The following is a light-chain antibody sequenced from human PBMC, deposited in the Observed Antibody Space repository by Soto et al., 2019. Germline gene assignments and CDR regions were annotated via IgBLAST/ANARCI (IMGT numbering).Light chain of an antibody. CDR1: SSDVGGYNY. CDR2: DVS. CDR3: ASYTRRTTVA. V-gene: IGLV2-14*01. J-gene: IGLJ2*01. Sequence: QSVLTQPASVSGSPGQSITISCAGTSSDVGGYNYVSWYQQHPGKAPKLMIYDVSNRPSGISNRFSGSKSGDTASLTISGLQAEDEADYYCASYTRRTTVAFGGGTKLTVL.